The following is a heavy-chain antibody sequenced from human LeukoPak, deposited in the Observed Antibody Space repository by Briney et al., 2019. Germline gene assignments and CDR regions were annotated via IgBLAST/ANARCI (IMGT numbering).Heavy chain of an antibody. CDR3: ARETLPYTEDNWFDP. Sequence: SQTLSLTCAISGDSVSSNSAAWNWIRQSPSRRLEWLGRTYYGSKWYNDYAVSVKSRITIHPDTSKNQFSLQLNSVTPEDTAVYYCARETLPYTEDNWFDPWGQGTLVTVSS. CDR2: TYYGSKWYN. CDR1: GDSVSSNSAA. D-gene: IGHD3-16*01. V-gene: IGHV6-1*01. J-gene: IGHJ5*02.